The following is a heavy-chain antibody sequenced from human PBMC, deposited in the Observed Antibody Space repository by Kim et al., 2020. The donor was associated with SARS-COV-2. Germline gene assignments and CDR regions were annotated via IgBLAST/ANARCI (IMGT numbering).Heavy chain of an antibody. CDR3: VSGQWNYYDSSGSFV. D-gene: IGHD3-22*01. CDR2: ISWDGGST. J-gene: IGHJ4*02. CDR1: GFTFDDYT. V-gene: IGHV3-43*01. Sequence: GGSLRLSCVASGFTFDDYTMHWVRQAPGKGLEWVSLISWDGGSTYYADSVKSRFTISRDNSRNSLYLQMNSMRTEDTALYYCVSGQWNYYDSSGSFVWGQGTLVAVSS.